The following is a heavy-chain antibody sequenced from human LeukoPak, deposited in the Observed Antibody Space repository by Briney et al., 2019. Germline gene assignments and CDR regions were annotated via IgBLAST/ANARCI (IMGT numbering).Heavy chain of an antibody. CDR3: ASDEGGVGATCY. D-gene: IGHD1-26*01. Sequence: ASVKVSCKASGGTFSSYAISWVRQAPGQGLEWMGGIIPIFGTANYAQKFQGRVTITADESTSTAYMELSSLRSEGTAVYYCASDEGGVGATCYWGQGTLVTVSS. CDR2: IIPIFGTA. J-gene: IGHJ4*02. V-gene: IGHV1-69*13. CDR1: GGTFSSYA.